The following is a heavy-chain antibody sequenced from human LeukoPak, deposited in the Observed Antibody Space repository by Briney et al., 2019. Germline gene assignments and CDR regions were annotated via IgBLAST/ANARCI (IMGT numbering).Heavy chain of an antibody. CDR2: IFYSGNT. Sequence: PSETLSLTCTVSGGSISSSNYYWGWIRQPPGKGLEWIGSIFYSGNTFYNPSLKSRVTISVDTSKNQFSLKLSSVTAADTAVYYCARVSSGSSSWTNDYWGQGTLVTVSS. CDR1: GGSISSSNYY. J-gene: IGHJ4*02. CDR3: ARVSSGSSSWTNDY. D-gene: IGHD6-13*01. V-gene: IGHV4-39*01.